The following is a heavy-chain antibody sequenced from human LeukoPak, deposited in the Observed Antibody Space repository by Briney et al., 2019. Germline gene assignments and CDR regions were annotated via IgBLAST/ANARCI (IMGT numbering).Heavy chain of an antibody. CDR2: ISSSSSTI. V-gene: IGHV3-48*01. CDR1: GFTFSSYS. Sequence: GGSLRLSCAASGFTFSSYSMNWVRQAPGKGLEWVSYISSSSSTIYYADSVKGRFTISRDNSKNTLYLQMNSLRAEDTAVYYCAKDRYYYDSSGYKKGYFDYWGQGTLVTVSS. D-gene: IGHD3-22*01. CDR3: AKDRYYYDSSGYKKGYFDY. J-gene: IGHJ4*02.